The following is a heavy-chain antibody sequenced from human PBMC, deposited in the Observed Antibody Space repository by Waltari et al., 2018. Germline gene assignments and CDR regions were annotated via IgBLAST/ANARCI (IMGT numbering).Heavy chain of an antibody. CDR1: GGSFSGYY. CDR3: ARRIAVAGSDYFDY. D-gene: IGHD6-19*01. J-gene: IGHJ4*02. CDR2: INHSGST. Sequence: QVQLQQWGAGLLKPSETLSLTCAVYGGSFSGYYWSWIRKPPGKGLEWIGEINHSGSTNYNPSLKSRVTISVDTSKNQFSLKLSSVTAADTAVYYCARRIAVAGSDYFDYWGQGTLVTVSS. V-gene: IGHV4-34*01.